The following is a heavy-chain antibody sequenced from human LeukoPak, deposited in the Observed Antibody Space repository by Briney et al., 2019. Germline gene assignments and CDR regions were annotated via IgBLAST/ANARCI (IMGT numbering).Heavy chain of an antibody. V-gene: IGHV1-2*02. Sequence: ASVTVSCKASGYIFSDYGIHWVRQAPGQGPEWMGWTKRNSRGTNYAQKFQGRVTMTRDTSISTAYMELSGLRHDDTTVYYCVRDLGDYGYGEDFWGQGTLVTVSS. D-gene: IGHD5-18*01. CDR3: VRDLGDYGYGEDF. CDR1: GYIFSDYG. CDR2: TKRNSRGT. J-gene: IGHJ4*02.